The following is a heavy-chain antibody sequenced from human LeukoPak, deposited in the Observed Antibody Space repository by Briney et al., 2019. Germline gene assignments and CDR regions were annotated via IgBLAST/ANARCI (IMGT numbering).Heavy chain of an antibody. CDR1: GFTFSTYA. Sequence: PGGSLRLSCAASGFTFSTYAMSWVRQAPGKGLEWVSAISGSGSSTFYADSVKGRFTISRDNSKNTLYLQMNSLRAEDTAVYYCARDQRYCSSSSCPWEPFDYWGQGTLVTVSS. J-gene: IGHJ4*02. D-gene: IGHD2-2*01. V-gene: IGHV3-23*01. CDR2: ISGSGSST. CDR3: ARDQRYCSSSSCPWEPFDY.